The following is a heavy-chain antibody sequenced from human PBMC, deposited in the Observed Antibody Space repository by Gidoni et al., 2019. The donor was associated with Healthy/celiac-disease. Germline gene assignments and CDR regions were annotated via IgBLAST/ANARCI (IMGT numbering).Heavy chain of an antibody. J-gene: IGHJ3*02. CDR1: GGSFSGYY. D-gene: IGHD3-22*01. CDR3: ARGVYYYDSSGYYGDAFDI. Sequence: QVQLQQWGAGLLKPSETLSLTCAVYGGSFSGYYWSWIRQPPGKGLEWIGEINHSGSTNYNPSLKSRVTISVDTSKNQFSLKLSSVTAADTAVYYCARGVYYYDSSGYYGDAFDIWGQGTMVTVSS. V-gene: IGHV4-34*01. CDR2: INHSGST.